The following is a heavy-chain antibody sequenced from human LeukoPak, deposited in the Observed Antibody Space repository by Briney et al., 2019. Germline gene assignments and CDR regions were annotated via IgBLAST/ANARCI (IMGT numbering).Heavy chain of an antibody. Sequence: PGGSLRLSCAASGFTFDDYALHWVRQAPGKGLEWVSLISGDGRSTYYADSMKGRFTISRDNSKNSLYLQMNSLRTEDTALYYCAGGTAAYTSGWYNCWGQGTLVTVSS. D-gene: IGHD6-19*01. CDR1: GFTFDDYA. CDR3: AGGTAAYTSGWYNC. J-gene: IGHJ4*02. CDR2: ISGDGRST. V-gene: IGHV3-43*02.